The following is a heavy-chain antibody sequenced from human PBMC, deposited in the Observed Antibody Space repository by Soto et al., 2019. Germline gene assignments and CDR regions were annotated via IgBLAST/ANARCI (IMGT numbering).Heavy chain of an antibody. J-gene: IGHJ3*01. CDR2: IKQDGSEN. D-gene: IGHD1-26*01. CDR1: GFTFSGYW. Sequence: GGSLRLSCAASGFTFSGYWMSWARQAPGKGLEWVANIKQDGSENYFVDSVKGRFTISRDNAKNSLYLQMNSLKTDDTAVYYCARRGRRSGNYADAFDLWGQGTMVTVSS. CDR3: ARRGRRSGNYADAFDL. V-gene: IGHV3-7*03.